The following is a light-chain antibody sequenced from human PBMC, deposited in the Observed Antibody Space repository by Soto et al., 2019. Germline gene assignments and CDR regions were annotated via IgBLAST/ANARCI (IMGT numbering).Light chain of an antibody. CDR1: SSDVGGYNY. Sequence: QSALTQPASVSGSPGQSITISCTGTSSDVGGYNYVSWYQQHPAKVPKLMIYHVSNRPSGVSDRFSGSKSGNTASLTISGLQPDDEADYYCSSYTSSNTLVFGTGTKVTVL. V-gene: IGLV2-14*01. J-gene: IGLJ1*01. CDR2: HVS. CDR3: SSYTSSNTLV.